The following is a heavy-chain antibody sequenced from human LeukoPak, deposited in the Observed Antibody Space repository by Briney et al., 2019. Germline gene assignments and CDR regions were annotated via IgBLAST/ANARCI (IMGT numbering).Heavy chain of an antibody. J-gene: IGHJ4*02. V-gene: IGHV4-4*09. D-gene: IGHD3-10*01. Sequence: SETLSLTCTVSGDSISNYAWSWVRQPPGKGLGWVGYIHTSGSTNFNPSLKSRVTISIASSGRRFSLRLTSVTAAYTAVYYCARHSPPFFFGSGSQLTYFFDIWGRGTLVSVS. CDR2: IHTSGST. CDR1: GDSISNYA. CDR3: ARHSPPFFFGSGSQLTYFFDI.